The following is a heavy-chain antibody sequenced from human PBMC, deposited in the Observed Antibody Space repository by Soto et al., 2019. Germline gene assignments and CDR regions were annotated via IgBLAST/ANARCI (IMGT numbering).Heavy chain of an antibody. J-gene: IGHJ5*02. CDR2: INSDGSST. D-gene: IGHD5-12*01. V-gene: IGHV3-74*01. CDR1: GFTFSSYW. Sequence: EVQLVESGGGLVQPGGSLRLSCAASGFTFSSYWMHWVRQAPGKGLVWVSRINSDGSSTSYADSVKGRFTISRDNAKNTLYLQMNSPGAEDTVVYYCAREEEWYIVASLPGWFDPWGQGTLVTVSS. CDR3: AREEEWYIVASLPGWFDP.